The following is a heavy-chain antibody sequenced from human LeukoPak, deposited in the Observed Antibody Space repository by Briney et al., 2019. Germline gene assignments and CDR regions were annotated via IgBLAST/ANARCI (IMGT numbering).Heavy chain of an antibody. V-gene: IGHV1-69*13. CDR1: GGTFSSYS. Sequence: SVKVSCKASGGTFSSYSISWVRQAPGQGLEWMGGIIPIFGTANYAQKFQGRVTITADESTSTAYMELSSLRSEDTAVYYCARVRGRDGYNYGYWGQGTLVTVSS. J-gene: IGHJ4*02. D-gene: IGHD5-24*01. CDR3: ARVRGRDGYNYGY. CDR2: IIPIFGTA.